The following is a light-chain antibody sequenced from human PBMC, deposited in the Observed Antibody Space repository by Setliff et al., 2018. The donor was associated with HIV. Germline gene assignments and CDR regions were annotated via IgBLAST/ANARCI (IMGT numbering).Light chain of an antibody. J-gene: IGLJ3*02. CDR2: RTT. CDR1: TGAVTSGYY. CDR3: LLYYSNSWF. Sequence: QAVVTQEPSLTVSPGGTATLTCTSSTGAVTSGYYANWFQQKPGQAPRPLIYRTTDKHSWTPARFSGSLLGGQAALTLSGAQPDDEAAYYCLLYYSNSWFFGGGTKVTVL. V-gene: IGLV7-43*01.